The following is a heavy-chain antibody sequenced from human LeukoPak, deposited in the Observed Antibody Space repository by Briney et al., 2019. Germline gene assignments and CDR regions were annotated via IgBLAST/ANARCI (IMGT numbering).Heavy chain of an antibody. CDR2: IYTSGST. D-gene: IGHD5-18*01. Sequence: SETLSLTCTVSGGSISSYYWSWIRQPPGKGLEWIGYIYTSGSTNYNPSLKSRVTISVDTSKNQFSLKLSSVTAADTAVYYCARLNGGYIHGHNYYCYYMDVWGKGTTVTVSS. J-gene: IGHJ6*03. CDR3: ARLNGGYIHGHNYYCYYMDV. CDR1: GGSISSYY. V-gene: IGHV4-4*09.